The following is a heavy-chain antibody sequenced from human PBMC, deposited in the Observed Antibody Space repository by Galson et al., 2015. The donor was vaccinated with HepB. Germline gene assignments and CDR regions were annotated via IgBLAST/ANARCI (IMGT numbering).Heavy chain of an antibody. CDR2: CNGDGSST. D-gene: IGHD6-13*01. CDR1: EFTFTSYW. V-gene: IGHV3-74*01. CDR3: ARGWYHFDN. Sequence: SLRLSCAASEFTFTSYWMHWVRQAPGKGLVWVSRCNGDGSSTNYADSVRGRFTISRDNAKKMLYLQMNSLRAEDTAVYFCARGWYHFDNWGQGTLVSVSA. J-gene: IGHJ4*02.